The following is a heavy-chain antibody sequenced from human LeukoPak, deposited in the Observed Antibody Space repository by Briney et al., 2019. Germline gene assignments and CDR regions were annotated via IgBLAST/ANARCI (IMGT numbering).Heavy chain of an antibody. CDR2: ISGSGGST. CDR3: PKGKSMVRGEDYYGMDV. Sequence: GGSLRLSCAASGFTFSSYAMSWVRQAPGKGLEWVSAISGSGGSTYYADSVKGRFTISRDNSKNTLYLQMNSRRAEDTAVYYCPKGKSMVRGEDYYGMDVWGQGTTVTVSS. V-gene: IGHV3-23*01. D-gene: IGHD3-10*01. CDR1: GFTFSSYA. J-gene: IGHJ6*02.